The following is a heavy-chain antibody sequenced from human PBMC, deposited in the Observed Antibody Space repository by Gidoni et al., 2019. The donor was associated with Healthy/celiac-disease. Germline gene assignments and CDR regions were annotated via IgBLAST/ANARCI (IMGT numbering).Heavy chain of an antibody. CDR2: IIPILGIA. CDR1: EGTFSSYT. V-gene: IGHV1-69*08. CDR3: ARDRGDYYGMDV. J-gene: IGHJ6*02. Sequence: QVQLVQSGAEVKKPGSSVKVACKASEGTFSSYTISWVRQAPGQGLEWMGRIIPILGIANYAQKFQGRVTITADKSTSTAYMELSSLRSEDTAVYYCARDRGDYYGMDVWGQGTTVTVSS.